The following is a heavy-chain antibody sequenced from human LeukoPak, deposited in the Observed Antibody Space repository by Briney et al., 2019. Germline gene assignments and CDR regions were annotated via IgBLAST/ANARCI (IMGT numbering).Heavy chain of an antibody. Sequence: TGGSLRLSCAASGFTFSDYFMTWIRQAPGNGLEWIAHMRGSGDTISYADSVRGRFTISRDNVKNSLYLQMNSLRAEATAVYYCARVGVIAAAGTYDYWGQGTPVTVSS. CDR1: GFTFSDYF. D-gene: IGHD6-13*01. CDR3: ARVGVIAAAGTYDY. J-gene: IGHJ4*02. V-gene: IGHV3-11*01. CDR2: MRGSGDTI.